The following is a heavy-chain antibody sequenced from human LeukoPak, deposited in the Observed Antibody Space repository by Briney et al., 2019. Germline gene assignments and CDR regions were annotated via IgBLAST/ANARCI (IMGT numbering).Heavy chain of an antibody. CDR3: ASSSSSWYNDAFDI. CDR1: GFTFSSYW. J-gene: IGHJ3*02. D-gene: IGHD6-13*01. V-gene: IGHV3-74*01. Sequence: PGGSLRLSCAASGFTFSSYWMHWVRQAPGKGLVWVSRINSDGSSTSYADSVKGRFTISRDNAKNTLYLQMNSLRAEDTAVYYCASSSSSWYNDAFDIWGQGTMVTVSS. CDR2: INSDGSST.